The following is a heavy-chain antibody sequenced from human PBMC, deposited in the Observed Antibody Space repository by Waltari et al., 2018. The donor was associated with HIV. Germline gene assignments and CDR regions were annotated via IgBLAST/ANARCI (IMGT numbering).Heavy chain of an antibody. CDR1: GYTFTSYG. CDR2: ISAYNGNT. V-gene: IGHV1-18*01. D-gene: IGHD4-17*01. Sequence: GAEVKKPGASVKVSCKASGYTFTSYGISWVRQAPGQGLEWMGWISAYNGNTNYAQKLQGRVTMTTDTSTSTAYMELRSLRSDDTAVYYCARDRGSTVTTWGYGMDVWGQGTTVTVSS. CDR3: ARDRGSTVTTWGYGMDV. J-gene: IGHJ6*02.